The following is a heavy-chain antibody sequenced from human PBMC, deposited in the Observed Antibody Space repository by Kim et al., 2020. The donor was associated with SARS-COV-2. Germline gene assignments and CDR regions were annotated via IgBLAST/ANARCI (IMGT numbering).Heavy chain of an antibody. J-gene: IGHJ6*01. Sequence: LSLTCAASGFTFSSYGMHWVRQAPGKGLEWVAVISYDGSNKYYADSVKGRFTISRDNSKNTLYLQMNSLRAEDTAVYFCAKDLPVFARYYVYAMDVW. CDR1: GFTFSSYG. V-gene: IGHV3-30*18. D-gene: IGHD2-21*01. CDR2: ISYDGSNK. CDR3: AKDLPVFARYYVYAMDV.